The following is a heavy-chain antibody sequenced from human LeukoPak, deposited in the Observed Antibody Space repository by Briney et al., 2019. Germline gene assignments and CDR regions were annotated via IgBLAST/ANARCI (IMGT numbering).Heavy chain of an antibody. CDR2: ISSGSSTI. J-gene: IGHJ4*02. V-gene: IGHV3-23*01. CDR3: AKLRGGLESDY. D-gene: IGHD5-24*01. CDR1: GFTFSSYA. Sequence: GGSLRLSCAASGFTFSSYAMSWVRQAPGKGLEWVSYISSGSSTIYYADSVKGRFTISRDNSKNTLYLQMNSLRAEDTALYYCAKLRGGLESDYWGQGTLVTVSS.